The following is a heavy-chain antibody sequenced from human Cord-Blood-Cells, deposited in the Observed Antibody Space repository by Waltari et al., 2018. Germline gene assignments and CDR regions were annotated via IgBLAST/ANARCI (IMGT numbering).Heavy chain of an antibody. J-gene: IGHJ2*01. CDR1: GFTFSSYE. CDR3: ARDQIAAASWYFDL. Sequence: EVQLVESGGGLVQPGGSLRLSCAASGFTFSSYEMNWVRQAPGKGLEWVSYISSSGSTIYYADSVKGRFTISRDNAKNSLYLQMNSLRAKDTAVYYCARDQIAAASWYFDLWGRGTLVTVSS. D-gene: IGHD6-13*01. V-gene: IGHV3-48*03. CDR2: ISSSGSTI.